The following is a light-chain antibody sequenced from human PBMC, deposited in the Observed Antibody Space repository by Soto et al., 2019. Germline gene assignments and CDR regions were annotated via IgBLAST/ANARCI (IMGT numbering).Light chain of an antibody. Sequence: VLTEPPSVSGAPGQRVTISCTGSSSNIGAGYDVHWYQQLPGTAPKLLIYGNSNRPSGVPDRFSGSKSGTSASLAITGLQAEDEADYYCQSYDSSLSGYVFGTGTKVTVL. CDR2: GNS. J-gene: IGLJ1*01. CDR1: SSNIGAGYD. CDR3: QSYDSSLSGYV. V-gene: IGLV1-40*01.